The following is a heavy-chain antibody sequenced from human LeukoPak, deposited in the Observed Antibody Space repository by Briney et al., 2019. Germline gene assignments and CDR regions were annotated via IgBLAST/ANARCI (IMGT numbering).Heavy chain of an antibody. CDR3: ARDRLREGGGNYFDY. V-gene: IGHV1-69*05. CDR1: GGTFSSYA. Sequence: SVKVSCKASGGTFSSYAISWVRQAPGQGLEWMGRIIPIFGTANYAQKFQGRVTITTDESTSTAYMELSSLRSEDTGVYYCARDRLREGGGNYFDYWGQGTLVTVSS. J-gene: IGHJ4*02. D-gene: IGHD2-15*01. CDR2: IIPIFGTA.